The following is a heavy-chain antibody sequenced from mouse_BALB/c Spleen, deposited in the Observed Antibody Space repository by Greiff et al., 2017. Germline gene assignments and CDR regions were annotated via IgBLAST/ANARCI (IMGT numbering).Heavy chain of an antibody. D-gene: IGHD1-1*02. CDR3: ARWVGLDY. CDR1: GYTFTSYW. V-gene: IGHV1S81*02. Sequence: VQLQQSGAELVKPGASVKLSCKASGYTFTSYWMHWVKQRPGQGLEWIGEINPSNGRTNYNEKFKSKATLTVDKSSSTAYMQLSSLTSEDSAVYYCARWVGLDYWGQGTTLTVSS. J-gene: IGHJ2*01. CDR2: INPSNGRT.